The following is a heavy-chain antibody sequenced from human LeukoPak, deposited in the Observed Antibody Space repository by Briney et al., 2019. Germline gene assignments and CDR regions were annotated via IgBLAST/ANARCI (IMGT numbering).Heavy chain of an antibody. J-gene: IGHJ6*02. V-gene: IGHV4-59*08. CDR3: ARHLYSSGPYGMDV. D-gene: IGHD6-19*01. Sequence: PSESLSLTCTVSGGSISSYYWSWIRQPPGKGLQWIGYIYYSGSTNYNPSLKSRVTISVDTSKNQFSLKLSSVTAADTAVYYCARHLYSSGPYGMDVWGQGTTVTVS. CDR1: GGSISSYY. CDR2: IYYSGST.